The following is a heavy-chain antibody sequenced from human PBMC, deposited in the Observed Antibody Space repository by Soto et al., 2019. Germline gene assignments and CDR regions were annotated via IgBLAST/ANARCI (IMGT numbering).Heavy chain of an antibody. CDR1: GGSISSGDYY. D-gene: IGHD1-1*01. J-gene: IGHJ5*02. CDR2: IYYSGST. Sequence: SETLSLTCTVSGGSISSGDYYWSWIRQPPGKGLEWIGYIYYSGSTYYNPSLKSRVTISVDTSKNQFSLKLSSVTAADTAVYYCARERNLQHLQYNWFDPWGQGTLVTVSS. CDR3: ARERNLQHLQYNWFDP. V-gene: IGHV4-30-4*01.